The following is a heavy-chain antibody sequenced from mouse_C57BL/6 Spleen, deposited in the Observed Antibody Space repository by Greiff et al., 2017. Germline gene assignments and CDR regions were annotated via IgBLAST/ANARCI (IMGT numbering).Heavy chain of an antibody. Sequence: EVQLQQSGPELVKPGASVKISCKASGYTFTDYYMNWVKQSHGKSLEWIGDINPNNGGTSYNQKFKGKATLTVDKSSSTAYMELRSLTSEDSAVYYCARNLLTAFDYWGQGTTLTVSS. CDR1: GYTFTDYY. V-gene: IGHV1-26*01. J-gene: IGHJ2*01. D-gene: IGHD4-1*01. CDR2: INPNNGGT. CDR3: ARNLLTAFDY.